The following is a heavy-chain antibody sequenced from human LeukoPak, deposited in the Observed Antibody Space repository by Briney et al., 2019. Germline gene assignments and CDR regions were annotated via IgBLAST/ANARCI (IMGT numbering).Heavy chain of an antibody. V-gene: IGHV3-21*01. CDR3: ARDGLYSSGWYPDAFDI. CDR2: ISSSSSYI. Sequence: GGSLRLSCAASGFTFSSYSMNWVRQAPGKGLEWVSSISSSSSYIYYADSVKGRFTISRDNAKNSLYLQMNSLRAEDTAVYYCARDGLYSSGWYPDAFDIWGQGTMVAVSS. D-gene: IGHD6-19*01. J-gene: IGHJ3*02. CDR1: GFTFSSYS.